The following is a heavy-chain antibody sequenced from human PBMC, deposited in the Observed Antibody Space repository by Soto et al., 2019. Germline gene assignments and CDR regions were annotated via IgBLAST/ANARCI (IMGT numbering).Heavy chain of an antibody. CDR1: GGTFSSYA. CDR2: IIPIFGTA. V-gene: IGHV1-69*13. CDR3: ARSPRQQARPCWFDP. Sequence: SVKVSCKASGGTFSSYAISWVRQAPGQGLEWMGGIIPIFGTANYAQKFQGRVTITADESTSTAYMELSSLRSEDTAVYYCARSPRQQARPCWFDPWGQGTLVTVYS. J-gene: IGHJ5*02. D-gene: IGHD6-6*01.